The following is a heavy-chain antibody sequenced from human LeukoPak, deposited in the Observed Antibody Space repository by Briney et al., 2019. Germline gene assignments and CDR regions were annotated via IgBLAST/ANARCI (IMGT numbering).Heavy chain of an antibody. V-gene: IGHV4-34*01. CDR2: IDHSGST. CDR1: GGSFSGYY. J-gene: IGHJ4*02. D-gene: IGHD5-24*01. Sequence: SETLSLTCAVYGGSFSGYYWSWLRQPPGKGLEWIGEIDHSGSTNYNPSLKSRVTISVDTSKNQFSLKLSSVTAADTAVYYCARDRGDGYNYWDYWGQGTLVTVSS. CDR3: ARDRGDGYNYWDY.